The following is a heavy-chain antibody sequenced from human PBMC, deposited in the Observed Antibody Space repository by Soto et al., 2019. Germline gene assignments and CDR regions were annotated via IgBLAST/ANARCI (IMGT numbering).Heavy chain of an antibody. CDR2: ISGSGGST. Sequence: EVQLLESGGGLVQPGGSLRLSCAASGFTFSSYAMSWVRQATGKGLEWVSAISGSGGSTYYADSVKGRFTISRDNSKNTLYLQMNSLRAEDTAVYYCAKDHSTMIVVVITYFDYWGQGTLVTVSS. CDR3: AKDHSTMIVVVITYFDY. D-gene: IGHD3-22*01. CDR1: GFTFSSYA. V-gene: IGHV3-23*01. J-gene: IGHJ4*02.